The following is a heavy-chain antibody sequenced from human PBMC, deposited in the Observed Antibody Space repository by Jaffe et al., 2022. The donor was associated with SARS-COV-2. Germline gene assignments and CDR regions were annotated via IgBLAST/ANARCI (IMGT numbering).Heavy chain of an antibody. CDR3: ARDLGFGGASNWFDP. Sequence: EVQLVESGGGLVKPGGSLRLSCAASGFTFSSYSMNWVRQAPGKGLEWVSSISSSSSYIYYADSVKGRFTISRDNAKNSLYLQMNSLRAEDTAVYYCARDLGFGGASNWFDPWGQGTLVTVSS. CDR2: ISSSSSYI. CDR1: GFTFSSYS. J-gene: IGHJ5*02. D-gene: IGHD3-16*01. V-gene: IGHV3-21*01.